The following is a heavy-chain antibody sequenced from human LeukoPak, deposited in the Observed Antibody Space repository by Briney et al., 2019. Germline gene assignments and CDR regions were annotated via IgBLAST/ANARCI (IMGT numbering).Heavy chain of an antibody. CDR2: ISSSSDYI. V-gene: IGHV3-21*01. CDR3: ARDFKPGSHYYYGMDV. J-gene: IGHJ6*02. D-gene: IGHD1-26*01. Sequence: GGSLRLSCEASGFTFSSYSINWVRQAPGKGLEWVSSISSSSDYIYYADSVKGRFTISRDNAKNSLDLQMNSLRAEDTAIYYCARDFKPGSHYYYGMDVWGQGTTVTVPS. CDR1: GFTFSSYS.